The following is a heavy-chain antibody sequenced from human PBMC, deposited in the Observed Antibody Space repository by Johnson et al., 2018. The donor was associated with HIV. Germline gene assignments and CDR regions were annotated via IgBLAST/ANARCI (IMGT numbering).Heavy chain of an antibody. D-gene: IGHD2-15*01. V-gene: IGHV3-30-3*01. Sequence: QVQLVESGGGVVQPGRSLRLSCAASGFTFSSYAMHWVRQAPGKGLEWVAVISYDGSNKYYADSVKGRFTISRDNSKNTLYLQMNSLRAKDTAVYYCAREGRGAPHDAFDIWGQGTMVTVSS. J-gene: IGHJ3*02. CDR3: AREGRGAPHDAFDI. CDR2: ISYDGSNK. CDR1: GFTFSSYA.